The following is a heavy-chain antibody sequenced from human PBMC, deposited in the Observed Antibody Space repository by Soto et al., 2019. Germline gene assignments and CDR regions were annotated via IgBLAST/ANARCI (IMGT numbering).Heavy chain of an antibody. CDR3: ARVDSVVAHGDFDY. CDR1: GGTFSSYA. Sequence: GASVKVSCKASGGTFSSYAISWVRQAPGQGLEWMGGIIPIFGTANYAQKFQGRVTITADESTSTAYMELSSLRSEDTAVYYCARVDSVVAHGDFDYWGQGTLVTVSS. CDR2: IIPIFGTA. D-gene: IGHD2-15*01. V-gene: IGHV1-69*13. J-gene: IGHJ4*02.